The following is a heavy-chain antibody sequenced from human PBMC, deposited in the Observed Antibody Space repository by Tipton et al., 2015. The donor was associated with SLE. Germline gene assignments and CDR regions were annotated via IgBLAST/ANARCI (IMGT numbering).Heavy chain of an antibody. D-gene: IGHD2-8*01. CDR2: IYTSGST. Sequence: GLVKPSETLSLTCTVSGGSISSYYWCWIRQPPGKGLEWIGYIYTSGSTNYNPSLKSRVTISVDTSKNHFPLKLTSVTAADTAVYYCARRPPSYCTNGVCEVWGQGILVTVSS. CDR1: GGSISSYY. J-gene: IGHJ4*02. V-gene: IGHV4-4*08. CDR3: ARRPPSYCTNGVCEV.